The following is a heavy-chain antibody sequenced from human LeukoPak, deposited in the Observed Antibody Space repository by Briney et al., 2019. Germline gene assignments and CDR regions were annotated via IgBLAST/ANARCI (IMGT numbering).Heavy chain of an antibody. CDR1: GGSISSGGYS. CDR3: ARGVYSSSYQDGYYYYGMDV. D-gene: IGHD6-13*01. V-gene: IGHV4-30-2*01. Sequence: SETLSLTCAVSGGSISSGGYSWSWIRQPPGKGLEWIGYIYHSGSTYYNPSLKSRVTISVDRSKNQFSLKLSSVTAADTAVYYCARGVYSSSYQDGYYYYGMDVWGQGTTVTVSS. CDR2: IYHSGST. J-gene: IGHJ6*02.